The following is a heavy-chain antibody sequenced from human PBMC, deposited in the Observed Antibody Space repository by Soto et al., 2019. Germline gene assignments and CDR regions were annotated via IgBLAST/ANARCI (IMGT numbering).Heavy chain of an antibody. V-gene: IGHV3-33*01. CDR1: KSIFTGYG. Sequence: QVLLVESGGGVAQPGRSLRLSCAASKSIFTGYGMHWVRQTPGKGLEWVAVIRCDGTDEHYADSVKGRFTISRDNSKNMWYLQMNSLRVEDTALYYCARDGIGVTAFRGLLDYWGQGSLVTVSS. CDR2: IRCDGTDE. D-gene: IGHD2-8*01. CDR3: ARDGIGVTAFRGLLDY. J-gene: IGHJ4*02.